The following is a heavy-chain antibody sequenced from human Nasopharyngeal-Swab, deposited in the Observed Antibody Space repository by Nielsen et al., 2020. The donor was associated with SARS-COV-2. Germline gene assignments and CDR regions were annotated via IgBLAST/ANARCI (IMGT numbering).Heavy chain of an antibody. D-gene: IGHD2-15*01. V-gene: IGHV4-61*02. CDR2: IYTSGST. Sequence: SCTVSGGSISSSSYYWSWIRQPAGKGLEWIGRIYTSGSTNYNPSLKSRVTMSVDTSKNQFSLKLSSVTAADTAVYYCARDRVVVAATWFDYWGQGTLVTVSS. CDR3: ARDRVVVAATWFDY. J-gene: IGHJ4*02. CDR1: GGSISSSSYY.